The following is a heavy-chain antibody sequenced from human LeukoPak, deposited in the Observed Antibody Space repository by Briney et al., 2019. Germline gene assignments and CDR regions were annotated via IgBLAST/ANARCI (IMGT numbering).Heavy chain of an antibody. D-gene: IGHD3-22*01. CDR2: IYYRGST. Sequence: SETLSLTCTVSGGSISSYYWSWIRQPPGKGLEWLGYIYYRGSTNYNPSLKSRVTISVDTSKNQFSLKLSSVTAADTAVYYCARQLGGSGYYYAFDYWGQGTLVTVSS. CDR1: GGSISSYY. CDR3: ARQLGGSGYYYAFDY. J-gene: IGHJ4*02. V-gene: IGHV4-59*08.